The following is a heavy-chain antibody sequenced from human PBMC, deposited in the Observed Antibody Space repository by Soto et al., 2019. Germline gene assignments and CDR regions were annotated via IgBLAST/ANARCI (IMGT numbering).Heavy chain of an antibody. Sequence: GGSLRLSCEASGFIFSTYSMTWVRQVPGKGLEWVAAVSPSGDSTYYADSLKGRLTISRDNSTNTVFLQMNSLSADDTGLYYCVKEPDVWGQGISVTVSS. CDR3: VKEPDV. J-gene: IGHJ6*02. V-gene: IGHV3-23*01. CDR1: GFIFSTYS. CDR2: VSPSGDST.